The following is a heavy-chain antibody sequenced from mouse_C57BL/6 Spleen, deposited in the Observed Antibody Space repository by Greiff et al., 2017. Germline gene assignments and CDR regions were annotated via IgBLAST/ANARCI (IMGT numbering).Heavy chain of an antibody. V-gene: IGHV2-2*01. CDR2: IWSGGST. CDR3: ARGAYYSNPFAY. J-gene: IGHJ3*01. CDR1: GFSLTSYG. Sequence: VQLQQSGPGLVQPSQSLSITCTVSGFSLTSYGVHWVRQSPGKGLEWLGVIWSGGSTDYNAAFISRLSISKDNSKSQVFFKMNSLQADDTAIYYCARGAYYSNPFAYWGQGTLVTVSA. D-gene: IGHD2-5*01.